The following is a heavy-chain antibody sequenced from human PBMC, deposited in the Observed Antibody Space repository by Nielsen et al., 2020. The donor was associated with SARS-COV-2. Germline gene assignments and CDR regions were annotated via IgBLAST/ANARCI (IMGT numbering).Heavy chain of an antibody. CDR1: GGSISSYY. CDR2: INHSGST. D-gene: IGHD3-16*02. CDR3: ASLSSALNYYYYYMDV. J-gene: IGHJ6*03. V-gene: IGHV4-34*01. Sequence: SETLSLTCTVSGGSISSYYWSWIRQPPGKGLEWIGEINHSGSTNYNPSLKSRVTISVDTSKNQFSLKLSSVTAADTAVYYCASLSSALNYYYYYMDVWGKGTTVTVSS.